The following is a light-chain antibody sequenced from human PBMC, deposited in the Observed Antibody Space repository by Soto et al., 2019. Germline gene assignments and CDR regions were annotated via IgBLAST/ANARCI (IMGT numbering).Light chain of an antibody. CDR1: QGISSW. CDR2: AAS. CDR3: LQTNTFPVT. Sequence: DIQMTQSLSSVSASVGGRVTITCRASQGISSWLAWYQVKPGKAPKLLIYAASSLQSGVPSRFSGSGSGTDFTLTISSLQTEDFTTYYCLQTNTFPVTFGQGTRLEIK. V-gene: IGKV1D-12*01. J-gene: IGKJ5*01.